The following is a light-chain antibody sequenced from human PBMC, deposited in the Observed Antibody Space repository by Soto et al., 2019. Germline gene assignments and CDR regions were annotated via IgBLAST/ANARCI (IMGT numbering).Light chain of an antibody. CDR1: SSDVGGYNY. CDR3: SSYTISSTYV. Sequence: QSVLTQPASVSGSPGQSIAISCTGTSSDVGGYNYVSWYQQHPGKAPKLLINDVSNRPSGVSSRFSGSKSGNTASLTISGLQAEDEADYYCSSYTISSTYVFGTGTKPPS. CDR2: DVS. V-gene: IGLV2-14*01. J-gene: IGLJ1*01.